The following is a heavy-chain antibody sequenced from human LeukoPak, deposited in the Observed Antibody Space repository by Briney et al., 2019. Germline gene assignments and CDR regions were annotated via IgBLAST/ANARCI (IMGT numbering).Heavy chain of an antibody. CDR2: INAGNGNT. Sequence: GASVKVSCKASGYTFTSYAMHWVRQAPGQRLEWMGWINAGNGNTKYSQKFQGRVTNTRDTSASTAYMELSSLRSEDTAVYYCATIGYCSSTSCLNLAYWGQGTLVTVSS. J-gene: IGHJ4*02. CDR1: GYTFTSYA. V-gene: IGHV1-3*01. D-gene: IGHD2-2*01. CDR3: ATIGYCSSTSCLNLAY.